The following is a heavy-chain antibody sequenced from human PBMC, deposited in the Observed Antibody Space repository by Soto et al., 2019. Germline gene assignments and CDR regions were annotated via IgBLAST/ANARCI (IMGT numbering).Heavy chain of an antibody. Sequence: PGESLKISCKGSGYSFTSYWIGWVRQMPWKGLEWMGIIYPGDSDTRYSPSFQGQVTISADKSISTAYLQWSSLKASDTAMYYCARSAKWLRSGVVYWGQGTLVTVSS. CDR2: IYPGDSDT. CDR3: ARSAKWLRSGVVY. J-gene: IGHJ4*02. V-gene: IGHV5-51*01. D-gene: IGHD2-15*01. CDR1: GYSFTSYW.